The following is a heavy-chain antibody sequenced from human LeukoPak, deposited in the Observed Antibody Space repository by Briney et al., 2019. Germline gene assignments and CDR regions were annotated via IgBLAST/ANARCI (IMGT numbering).Heavy chain of an antibody. CDR2: IYHSGSP. J-gene: IGHJ4*02. V-gene: IGHV4-4*02. CDR3: ARVNINNWHSCDY. D-gene: IGHD1-1*01. Sequence: SETLSLTCAVSGGPISSNNWWGWVRQPPGKGLEWTGEIYHSGSPNYNPSLKSRVTISVDKSRNHFSLNLSSVTAADTAVYYCARVNINNWHSCDYWGQGTLVTVSS. CDR1: GGPISSNNW.